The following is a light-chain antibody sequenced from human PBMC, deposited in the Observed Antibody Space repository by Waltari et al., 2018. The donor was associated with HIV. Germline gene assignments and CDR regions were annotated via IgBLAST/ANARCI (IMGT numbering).Light chain of an antibody. J-gene: IGLJ2*01. CDR2: EVT. CDR1: SSDVGSYNL. Sequence: QSALTQPAYVSGSPGQSITLSCTGTSSDVGSYNLVSWYQQHPGKAPKLMIYEVTKRPSGVSNRFSGAKSGNTASLTISGLQAEDEADYYCCSYSGTSTLVFGGGTKLTVL. CDR3: CSYSGTSTLV. V-gene: IGLV2-23*02.